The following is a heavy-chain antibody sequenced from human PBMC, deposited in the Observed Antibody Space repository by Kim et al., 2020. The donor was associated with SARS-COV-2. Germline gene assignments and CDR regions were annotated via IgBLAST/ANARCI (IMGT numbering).Heavy chain of an antibody. Sequence: SETLSLTCTVSGGSISSSSYYWGWIRQPPGKGLEWIGSIYYSGSTYYNPSLKSRVTISVDTSKNQFSLKLSSVTAADTAVYYCARRRYYGSGRPAVFDPWGQGTLVTVSS. CDR1: GGSISSSSYY. V-gene: IGHV4-39*01. CDR2: IYYSGST. J-gene: IGHJ5*02. D-gene: IGHD3-10*01. CDR3: ARRRYYGSGRPAVFDP.